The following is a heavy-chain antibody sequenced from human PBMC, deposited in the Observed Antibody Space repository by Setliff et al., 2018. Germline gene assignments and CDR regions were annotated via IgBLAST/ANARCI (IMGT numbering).Heavy chain of an antibody. D-gene: IGHD3-22*01. J-gene: IGHJ6*03. CDR2: TIPMFGTT. CDR1: GGTFSSYG. V-gene: IGHV1-69*05. Sequence: GASVKVSCKASGGTFSSYGISGVRQAPGQGLEWMGGTIPMFGTTNYARKFQGRVTIITDESTSTAYMQLSSLGSEDTAVYYCVREGVDSRSSTDYRYYIDVWGKGTTVTVSS. CDR3: VREGVDSRSSTDYRYYIDV.